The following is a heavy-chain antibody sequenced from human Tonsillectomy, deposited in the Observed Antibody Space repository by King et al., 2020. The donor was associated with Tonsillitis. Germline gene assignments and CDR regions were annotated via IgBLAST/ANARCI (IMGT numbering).Heavy chain of an antibody. CDR2: IWYDGSNK. V-gene: IGHV3-33*08. CDR3: ARDTSNSWYPFHVTPSD. CDR1: GFTFSSYG. J-gene: IGHJ4*02. Sequence: VQLVESGGGVVQPGRSLRLSCAASGFTFSSYGMHWVRQAPGKGLEWVAVIWYDGSNKYYAVSVKGRFTISRDNSKNTLYLQMNSLRAEDTAVYYCARDTSNSWYPFHVTPSDWGQGTLVTVSS. D-gene: IGHD6-13*01.